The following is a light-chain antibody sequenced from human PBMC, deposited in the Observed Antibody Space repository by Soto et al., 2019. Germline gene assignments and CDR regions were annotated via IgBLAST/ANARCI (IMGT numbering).Light chain of an antibody. J-gene: IGLJ2*01. CDR3: GTWDSNLRIVV. CDR1: TSNIGNNY. Sequence: QSVLTQPPSVSAAPGQKVTISCSGSTSNIGNNYVSWFQQLPGTAPKLLIYDNHKRPSGIPDRFSASKSGTSATLAITGLQTGDEADYHCGTWDSNLRIVVFGGGIKLTVL. V-gene: IGLV1-51*01. CDR2: DNH.